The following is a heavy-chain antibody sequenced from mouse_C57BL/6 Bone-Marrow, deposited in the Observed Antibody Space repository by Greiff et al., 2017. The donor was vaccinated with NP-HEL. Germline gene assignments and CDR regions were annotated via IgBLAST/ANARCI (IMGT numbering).Heavy chain of an antibody. Sequence: VQLQQSGAELMKPGASVKLSCKATGYTFTGYWIEWVKQRPGHGLEWIGEILPGSGSTNYNEKFKGKATFTADTSSNTAYMQLSSLTTEDSAIYYCARPGVTTVVGDWYFDVWGTGTTVTVSS. CDR2: ILPGSGST. D-gene: IGHD1-1*01. CDR1: GYTFTGYW. V-gene: IGHV1-9*01. CDR3: ARPGVTTVVGDWYFDV. J-gene: IGHJ1*03.